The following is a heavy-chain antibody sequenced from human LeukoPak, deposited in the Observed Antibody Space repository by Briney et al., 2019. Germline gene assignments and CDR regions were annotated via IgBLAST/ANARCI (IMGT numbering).Heavy chain of an antibody. CDR2: ISSSGSTI. Sequence: GGSLRLSCAASGFTFSSYEMNWVRQAPEKGLEWVSYISSSGSTIYYADSVKARFTISRDNAKNSLYLQMNSLRAEDTAVYYCARYSLQQLPPSYFDYWGQGTLVTVSS. CDR1: GFTFSSYE. V-gene: IGHV3-48*03. J-gene: IGHJ4*02. D-gene: IGHD6-13*01. CDR3: ARYSLQQLPPSYFDY.